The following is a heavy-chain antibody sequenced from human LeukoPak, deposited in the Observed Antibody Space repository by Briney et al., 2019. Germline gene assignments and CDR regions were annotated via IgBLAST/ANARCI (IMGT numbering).Heavy chain of an antibody. CDR3: AKLGSGTTNWFDP. CDR2: IYYSGST. CDR1: GGSISNYY. D-gene: IGHD3-10*01. V-gene: IGHV4-59*08. J-gene: IGHJ5*02. Sequence: PSETLSLTCTVSGGSISNYYWTWIRQPPGKGLEWIGYIYYSGSTNYNPSLKSRVTISVDTSKNQFSLKLSSVTAADTAVYYCAKLGSGTTNWFDPWGQGTLVTVSS.